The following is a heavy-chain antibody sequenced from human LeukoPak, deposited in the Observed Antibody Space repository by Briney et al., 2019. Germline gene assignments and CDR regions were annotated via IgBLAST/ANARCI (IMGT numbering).Heavy chain of an antibody. CDR3: ARGDFGFLEWADYYYYMDV. CDR2: IYHSGST. J-gene: IGHJ6*03. CDR1: GGSISSGGYY. Sequence: TLSLTCTVSGGSISSGGYYWSWIRQPPGKGLEWIGYIYHSGSTYYNPSLKSRVTISVDRSKNQFSLKLSSVTAADTAVYYCARGDFGFLEWADYYYYMDVWGKGTTVTVSS. V-gene: IGHV4-30-2*01. D-gene: IGHD3-3*01.